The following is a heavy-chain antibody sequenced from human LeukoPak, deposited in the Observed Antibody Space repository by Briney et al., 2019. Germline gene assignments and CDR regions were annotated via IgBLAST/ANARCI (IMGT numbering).Heavy chain of an antibody. J-gene: IGHJ6*03. D-gene: IGHD3-22*01. CDR1: GGTFSSYA. CDR3: ATDTYYYDSSGYYFPYYYYMDV. V-gene: IGHV1-69*01. CDR2: IIPIFGTA. Sequence: GASVKVSCKASGGTFSSYAISWVRQAPGQGLEWMGGIIPIFGTANYAQKFQGRVTITADESTSTAYMELSSLRSQDTAVYYCATDTYYYDSSGYYFPYYYYMDVWGKGTTVTISS.